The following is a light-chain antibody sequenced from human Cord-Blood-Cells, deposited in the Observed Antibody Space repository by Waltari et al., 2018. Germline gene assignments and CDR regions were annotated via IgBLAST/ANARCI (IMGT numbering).Light chain of an antibody. V-gene: IGKV1-39*01. Sequence: DIQMTQSPSSLSASVGDRVTITCRASQSISSYLNWYQQKPGKAPELLIYAASSLQSGVPSRFSGSGSGTDFTLTISSLQPEDFATYYCQQSYSTAGTFGQGTKVEIK. CDR3: QQSYSTAGT. CDR1: QSISSY. J-gene: IGKJ1*01. CDR2: AAS.